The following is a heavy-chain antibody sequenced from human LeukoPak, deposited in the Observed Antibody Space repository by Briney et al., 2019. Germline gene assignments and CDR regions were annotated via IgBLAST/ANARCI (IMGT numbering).Heavy chain of an antibody. CDR1: GFTFSDYY. V-gene: IGHV3-11*01. Sequence: PGGSLRLSCAASGFTFSDYYMSWIRQAPGKGLEWVSYISSSGSTIYYADSVKGRFTISRDNAKNSLYLQMNSLRAEDTAVYYCARDSHPRIWFGESQPFDYWGQGTLVTVSS. D-gene: IGHD3-10*01. CDR3: ARDSHPRIWFGESQPFDY. J-gene: IGHJ4*02. CDR2: ISSSGSTI.